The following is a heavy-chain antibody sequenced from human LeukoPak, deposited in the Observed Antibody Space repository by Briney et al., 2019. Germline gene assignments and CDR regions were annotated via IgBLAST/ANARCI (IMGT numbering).Heavy chain of an antibody. J-gene: IGHJ4*02. CDR3: ARIGAGSSRDY. D-gene: IGHD6-13*01. V-gene: IGHV3-21*01. Sequence: GGSLRLSCAASGFTFSNFAMTWVRQAPGKGLEWVSSIIGSSSTYYADSLKGRFTISRDNAKNSLYLQMNSLRAEDTAVYYCARIGAGSSRDYWGQGTLVTVSP. CDR2: IIGSSST. CDR1: GFTFSNFA.